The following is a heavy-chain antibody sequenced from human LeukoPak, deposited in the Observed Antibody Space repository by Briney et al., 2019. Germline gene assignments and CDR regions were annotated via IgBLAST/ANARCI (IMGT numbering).Heavy chain of an antibody. CDR2: ISYDGSNK. D-gene: IGHD3-22*01. J-gene: IGHJ4*02. V-gene: IGHV3-30*18. CDR1: GFTFSSYG. Sequence: PGGSLRLSCAASGFTFSSYGMHWVRQAPGKGLKWVAVISYDGSNKYYADSVKGRFTISRDNSKNTLYLQMNSLRAEDTAVYYCAKDTGSSGYYYVSFPVDWGQGTLVTVSS. CDR3: AKDTGSSGYYYVSFPVD.